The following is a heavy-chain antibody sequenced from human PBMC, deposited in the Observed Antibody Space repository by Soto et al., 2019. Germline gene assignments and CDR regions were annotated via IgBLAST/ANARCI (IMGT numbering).Heavy chain of an antibody. D-gene: IGHD2-15*01. Sequence: ESLKISCKGSGYSFTSYWIGWVRQMPGKGLEWMGIIYPGDSDTRYSPSFQGQVTISADKSISTAYLQWSSLKASDTAMYYCARQGTTLLYYYYGMDVWGQGTTVTVSS. J-gene: IGHJ6*02. CDR1: GYSFTSYW. CDR2: IYPGDSDT. CDR3: ARQGTTLLYYYYGMDV. V-gene: IGHV5-51*01.